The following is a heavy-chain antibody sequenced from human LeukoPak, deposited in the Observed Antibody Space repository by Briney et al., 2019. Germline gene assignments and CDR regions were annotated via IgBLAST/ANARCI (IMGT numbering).Heavy chain of an antibody. J-gene: IGHJ4*02. V-gene: IGHV4-39*01. CDR2: VYYSGNT. D-gene: IGHD3-3*01. CDR1: GGSISTSSYY. CDR3: ARRGGSKIDY. Sequence: PSKTLSLTCNVSGGSISTSSYYWGWIRQPPGKGPEWIGSVYYSGNTYYSPSLKSRVTISVDTSKNQFSLKLSAVTAADTAVYYCARRGGSKIDYWGQGTLVTVSS.